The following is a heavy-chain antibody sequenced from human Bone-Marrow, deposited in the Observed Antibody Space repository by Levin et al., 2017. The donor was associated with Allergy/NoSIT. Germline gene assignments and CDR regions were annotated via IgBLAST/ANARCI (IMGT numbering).Heavy chain of an antibody. Sequence: SQTLSLTCAVYGGSFSGYYWSWIRQPPGKGLEWIGEINHSGSTNYNPSLKSRVTISVDTSKNQFSLKLSSVTAADTAVYYCAREKGTYYYYGMDVWGQGTTVTVSS. CDR2: INHSGST. CDR1: GGSFSGYY. D-gene: IGHD1-1*01. CDR3: AREKGTYYYYGMDV. V-gene: IGHV4-34*01. J-gene: IGHJ6*02.